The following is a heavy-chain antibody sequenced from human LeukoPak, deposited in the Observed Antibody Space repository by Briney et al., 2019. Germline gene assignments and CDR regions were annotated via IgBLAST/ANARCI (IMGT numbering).Heavy chain of an antibody. CDR1: GGTFSSYA. V-gene: IGHV1-18*01. Sequence: GASVKVSCKASGGTFSSYAISWVRQAPGQGLEWMGWISAYNGNTNYAQKLQGRVTMTTDTSTSTAYMELRSLRSDDTAVYYCARDYYDSSGYYSRGGHFDYWGQGTLVTVSS. J-gene: IGHJ4*02. CDR3: ARDYYDSSGYYSRGGHFDY. D-gene: IGHD3-22*01. CDR2: ISAYNGNT.